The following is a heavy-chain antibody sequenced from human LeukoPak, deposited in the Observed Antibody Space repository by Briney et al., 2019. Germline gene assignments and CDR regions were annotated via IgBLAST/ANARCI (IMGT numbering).Heavy chain of an antibody. CDR2: INTNTGNP. CDR1: GYTFTSYA. D-gene: IGHD6-19*01. Sequence: AASVKVSCKAPGYTFTSYAMNWVRQAPGQGLEWMGWINTNTGNPTYAQGFTGRFVFSLDTSVSTAYLRISSLKAEDTAVYYCARGTFYSSGWYQEDYWGQGTLVTVSS. CDR3: ARGTFYSSGWYQEDY. J-gene: IGHJ4*02. V-gene: IGHV7-4-1*02.